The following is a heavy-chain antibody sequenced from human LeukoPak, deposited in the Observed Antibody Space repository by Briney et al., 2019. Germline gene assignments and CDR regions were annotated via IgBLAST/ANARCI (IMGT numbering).Heavy chain of an antibody. V-gene: IGHV3-23*01. CDR3: AKDLYSCVPSVY. CDR2: ISGNGDST. CDR1: GFTFSNCA. J-gene: IGHJ4*02. Sequence: GGSLRLSCAASGFTFSNCAMSWARQAPGKGLEWVSGISGNGDSTYYADSVKGRFTISRDNSENTLYLQMNSLRAEDTAVYYCAKDLYSCVPSVYWGQGTLVTVSS. D-gene: IGHD6-19*01.